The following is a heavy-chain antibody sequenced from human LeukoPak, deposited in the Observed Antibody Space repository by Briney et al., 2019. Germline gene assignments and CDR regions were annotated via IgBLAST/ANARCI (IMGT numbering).Heavy chain of an antibody. Sequence: GGSLRLFCAASGFSFSTYWMHWVRQAPGKGLVWVSRVNSDGSTTTYADSVKGRFTISRDNAKNTLYLQMNSLRAEDTALYYCASTTNWAAATGYYFDYWGQGTLVTVSS. J-gene: IGHJ4*02. CDR2: VNSDGSTT. CDR3: ASTTNWAAATGYYFDY. CDR1: GFSFSTYW. V-gene: IGHV3-74*01. D-gene: IGHD6-13*01.